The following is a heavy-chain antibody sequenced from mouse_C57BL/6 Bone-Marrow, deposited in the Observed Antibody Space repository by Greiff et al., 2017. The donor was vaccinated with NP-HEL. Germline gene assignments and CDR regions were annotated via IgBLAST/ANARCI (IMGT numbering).Heavy chain of an antibody. D-gene: IGHD1-1*01. Sequence: QVQLQQSGAELVRPGASVTLSCKASGYTFTDYEMHWVKQTPVHGLEWIGAIDPETGGTAYNQKFKGKAILTADKSSSTAYMELRSLTSEDSAVYYCTRRGGSSYAAMDYWGQGTSDTVSS. CDR1: GYTFTDYE. CDR2: IDPETGGT. V-gene: IGHV1-15*01. CDR3: TRRGGSSYAAMDY. J-gene: IGHJ4*01.